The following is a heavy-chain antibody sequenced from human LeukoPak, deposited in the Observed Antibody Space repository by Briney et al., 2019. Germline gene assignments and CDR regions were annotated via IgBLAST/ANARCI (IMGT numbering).Heavy chain of an antibody. V-gene: IGHV3-21*01. CDR1: GFTLSSYS. D-gene: IGHD3-10*01. CDR3: AREVWFGELYH. CDR2: ISCSSSYI. J-gene: IGHJ5*02. Sequence: PGGSLRLSCAASGFTLSSYSMNWVRQAPGKGLEWVSSISCSSSYIYYADSVKGRFTISRDNAKNSLYLQMNSLRAEDTAVYYCAREVWFGELYHWGQGTLVTVSP.